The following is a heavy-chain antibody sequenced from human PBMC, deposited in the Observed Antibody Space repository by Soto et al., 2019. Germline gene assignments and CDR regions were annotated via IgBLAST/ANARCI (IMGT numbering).Heavy chain of an antibody. CDR1: GYSFTSYW. CDR3: ARTPPTYTYYYDSSGPNFDH. CDR2: IYPGDSDT. D-gene: IGHD3-22*01. Sequence: GESLKISCKGSGYSFTSYWIGWVRQMPGKGLEWMGIIYPGDSDTRYSPSFQGQVTISADKSISTAYLQWSSLKASDTAMYYCARTPPTYTYYYDSSGPNFDHWGQGTLVTVSS. V-gene: IGHV5-51*01. J-gene: IGHJ4*02.